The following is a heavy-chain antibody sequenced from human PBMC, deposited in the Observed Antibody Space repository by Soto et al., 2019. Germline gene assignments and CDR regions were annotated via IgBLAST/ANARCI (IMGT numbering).Heavy chain of an antibody. J-gene: IGHJ6*02. CDR1: GVTFSSYA. D-gene: IGHD5-18*01. V-gene: IGHV1-69*13. CDR2: IIPIFGTA. Sequence: SVKVSCKASGVTFSSYAISWVLQAPGQGLEWMGGIIPIFGTANYAQKFQGRVTITADESTSTAYMELSSLRSEDTAVYYCARDRIQLWTNYYYYYGMDVWGQGTTVTVS. CDR3: ARDRIQLWTNYYYYYGMDV.